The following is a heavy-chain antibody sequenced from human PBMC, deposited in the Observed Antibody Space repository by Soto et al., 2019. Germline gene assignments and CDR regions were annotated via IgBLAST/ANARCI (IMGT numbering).Heavy chain of an antibody. Sequence: ASVKVSCKASGYTFTSYGISWVRQAPGQGLEWMGWISAYNGNTNYAQKLQGRVTMTTDTSTSTAYMELRNPRSDDTAVYYCARDLFSAEPRYCSSTRCPPSGYYYYGMDVWGQGTTVTVSS. J-gene: IGHJ6*02. CDR1: GYTFTSYG. CDR2: ISAYNGNT. CDR3: ARDLFSAEPRYCSSTRCPPSGYYYYGMDV. D-gene: IGHD2-2*01. V-gene: IGHV1-18*01.